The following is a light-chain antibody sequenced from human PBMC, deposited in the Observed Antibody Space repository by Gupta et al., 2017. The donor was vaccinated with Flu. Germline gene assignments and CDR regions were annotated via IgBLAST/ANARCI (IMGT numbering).Light chain of an antibody. Sequence: DIEMTQSPSTLSASVGDRVTLTCRASQTINSWLAWYQQKPGKAPKLLIYKASTLESGVPSRFSGSGSGTEFTLTISSLQPDDFATYYCQQYSSYSYTFGQGTKLEIK. V-gene: IGKV1-5*03. CDR3: QQYSSYSYT. CDR2: KAS. CDR1: QTINSW. J-gene: IGKJ2*01.